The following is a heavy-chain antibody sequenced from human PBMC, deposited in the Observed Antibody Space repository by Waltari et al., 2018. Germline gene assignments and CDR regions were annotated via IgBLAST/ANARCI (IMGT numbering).Heavy chain of an antibody. CDR3: ARARESGVAGTSWLVDY. J-gene: IGHJ4*02. CDR1: GFTVSSNY. CDR2: IYSGGST. Sequence: EVQLVESGGGLIQPGGSLRLSCAASGFTVSSNYMSWVRQAPGKGLEWVSVIYSGGSTYYADSVKGRFTISRDNSKNTLYLQMNSLRAEDTAVYYCARARESGVAGTSWLVDYWGQGTLVTVSS. D-gene: IGHD6-19*01. V-gene: IGHV3-53*01.